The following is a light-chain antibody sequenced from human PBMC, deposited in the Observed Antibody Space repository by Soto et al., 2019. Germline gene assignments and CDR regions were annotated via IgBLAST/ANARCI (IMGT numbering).Light chain of an antibody. J-gene: IGKJ1*01. CDR1: QDIRNY. V-gene: IGKV1-6*01. Sequence: AIQMTQSPSSLSASVGDRVTITCRASQDIRNYLGWYQQKPGKAPKLLIYGASSLQSGVPSRFSGSGSGTDFTLTIDSLQPEDFATYYCLHDYNYPRTFDQGTKVEI. CDR2: GAS. CDR3: LHDYNYPRT.